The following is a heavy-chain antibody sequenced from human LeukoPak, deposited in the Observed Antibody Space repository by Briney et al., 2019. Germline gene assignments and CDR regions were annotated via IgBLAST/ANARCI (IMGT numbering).Heavy chain of an antibody. J-gene: IGHJ4*02. CDR3: ARSPGGGWYYFDY. Sequence: SETLSLTCTVSGGSISSGGYYWSWIRQHPGKGLEWIGYIYYSGSTYYNPSLKSRVTISVDTSKNQFSLKLSSVTAADTAVYYCARSPGGGWYYFDYWGQGTLVTVSS. V-gene: IGHV4-31*03. CDR1: GGSISSGGYY. CDR2: IYYSGST. D-gene: IGHD6-19*01.